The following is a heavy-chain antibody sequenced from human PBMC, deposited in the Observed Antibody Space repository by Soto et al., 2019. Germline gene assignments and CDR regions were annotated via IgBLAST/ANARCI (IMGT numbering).Heavy chain of an antibody. D-gene: IGHD2-2*01. CDR1: GGSFSDFA. V-gene: IGHV1-69*01. J-gene: IGHJ4*03. CDR2: IIPMFAAT. CDR3: ARVVIVAVPAALSSYNDYTNYRFDS. Sequence: QVQLAQSGAEVRKPGSSVKVSCRASGGSFSDFAFSWVRQAPGQGLEWMGGIIPMFAATKYAQRFQDSVTTNADASTKTVFLALSSLTSDDSAVYYCARVVIVAVPAALSSYNDYTNYRFDSWGHGTL.